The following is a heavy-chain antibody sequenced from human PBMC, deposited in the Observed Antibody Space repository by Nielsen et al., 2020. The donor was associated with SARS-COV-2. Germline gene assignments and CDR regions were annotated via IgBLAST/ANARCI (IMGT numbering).Heavy chain of an antibody. CDR3: AKDGWIQLWLRPSLALDYFDY. D-gene: IGHD5-18*01. CDR1: GYTFTSYD. J-gene: IGHJ4*02. Sequence: ASVKVSCKASGYTFTSYDINWVRQATGQGPEWMGWINPNNGNTGYAQKFQGRVTLTRDTSMTTAYMDLSSLTSEDTAVYYCAKDGWIQLWLRPSLALDYFDYWGQGTLVTVSS. V-gene: IGHV1-8*01. CDR2: INPNNGNT.